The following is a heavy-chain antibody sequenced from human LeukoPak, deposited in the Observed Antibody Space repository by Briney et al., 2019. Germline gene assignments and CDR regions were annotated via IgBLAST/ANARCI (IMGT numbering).Heavy chain of an antibody. CDR2: TYFLSRWFH. V-gene: IGHV6-1*01. Sequence: SQTLSLTCDISGDSVSSNSVAWTWIRQSPSRGLEWLGRTYFLSRWFHDYAVSVMSRIAIKPDTSKNQFSLQLDSVTPDDTAVYYCGRWLHGSRYFDYWGQRILVTASP. J-gene: IGHJ4*02. CDR3: GRWLHGSRYFDY. D-gene: IGHD5-24*01. CDR1: GDSVSSNSVA.